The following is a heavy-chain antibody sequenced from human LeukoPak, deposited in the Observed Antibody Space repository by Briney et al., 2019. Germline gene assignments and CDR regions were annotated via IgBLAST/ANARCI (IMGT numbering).Heavy chain of an antibody. J-gene: IGHJ4*02. CDR1: GGSFSGYY. D-gene: IGHD5-18*01. V-gene: IGHV4-34*01. CDR3: ARALRGYSYRPDY. Sequence: SETLPLTCAVYGGSFSGYYWSWIRQPPGKGLEWIGEINHSGSTNYNPSLKSRVTISVDTSKNQFSLKLSSVTAADTAVYYCARALRGYSYRPDYWGQGTLVTVSS. CDR2: INHSGST.